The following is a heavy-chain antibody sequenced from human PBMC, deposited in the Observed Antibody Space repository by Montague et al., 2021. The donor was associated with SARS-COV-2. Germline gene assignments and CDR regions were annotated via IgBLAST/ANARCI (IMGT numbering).Heavy chain of an antibody. J-gene: IGHJ6*02. Sequence: SLRLSFAASGFTFSSYGMHWVRQAPGKGLEWVAVIWYDGSNKYYADSVKGRFTISRDNSKNTLYLQMNSLRAEDTAVYYCAKEDILTGYYGRDITYYYYGMDVWGQGTTATVSS. CDR1: GFTFSSYG. CDR3: AKEDILTGYYGRDITYYYYGMDV. D-gene: IGHD3-9*01. V-gene: IGHV3-33*06. CDR2: IWYDGSNK.